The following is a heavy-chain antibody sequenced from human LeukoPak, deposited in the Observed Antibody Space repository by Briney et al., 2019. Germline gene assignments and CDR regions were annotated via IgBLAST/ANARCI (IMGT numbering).Heavy chain of an antibody. D-gene: IGHD4-17*01. CDR1: GFTFSDSD. CDR2: VRSKTGAYAT. J-gene: IGHJ6*04. Sequence: PGGSLTLSCAASGFTFSDSDMHWVGQASGKGLEWVGRVRSKTGAYATAHAASVEGRFIISRDDPKNTAYLQMNSLKTEDTAVYYCTRLNYKGDYVYYQDYGMDVWGKRLTVSSSS. V-gene: IGHV3-73*01. CDR3: TRLNYKGDYVYYQDYGMDV.